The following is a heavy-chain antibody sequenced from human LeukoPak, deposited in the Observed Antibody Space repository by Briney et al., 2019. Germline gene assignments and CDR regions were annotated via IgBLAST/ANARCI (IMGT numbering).Heavy chain of an antibody. CDR1: GFTFSDYW. Sequence: GGSLRLSCAASGFTFSDYWMSWVRQAPGRGLEWVANIKEDGSEKVYVDSVKGRFTISRDNAKNSLFLQVDALRAEDTAVYYCARDPYSSTWSYGMDVWGQGTTVTVSS. CDR3: ARDPYSSTWSYGMDV. CDR2: IKEDGSEK. V-gene: IGHV3-7*05. D-gene: IGHD6-6*01. J-gene: IGHJ6*02.